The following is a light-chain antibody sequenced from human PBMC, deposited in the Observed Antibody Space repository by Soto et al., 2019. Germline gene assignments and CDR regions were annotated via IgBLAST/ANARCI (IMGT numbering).Light chain of an antibody. V-gene: IGKV3-11*01. J-gene: IGKJ5*01. Sequence: EIVLTQSPATLSLSPGERATLSCRASQSVANYLAWYQQKPGQTPRLLIFDASNRAPGIPARLSGSGSGTDFTHTISGREPEDLGVYYCQQRTSSITFGQGTRLEIK. CDR1: QSVANY. CDR3: QQRTSSIT. CDR2: DAS.